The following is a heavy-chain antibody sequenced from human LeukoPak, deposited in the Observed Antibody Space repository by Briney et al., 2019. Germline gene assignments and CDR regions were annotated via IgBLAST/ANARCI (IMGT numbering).Heavy chain of an antibody. Sequence: SETLSLXCAVYGGSFSGYYWGWIRQPPGKGLEWIASIYYSGSTYYNPSLKSRVTISVDTSKNQLSLKLSSLTAADTAVYYCARHEYSGSYYGLSWFDPWGQGTLVTVSS. CDR2: IYYSGST. J-gene: IGHJ5*02. CDR1: GGSFSGYY. D-gene: IGHD1-26*01. V-gene: IGHV4-39*01. CDR3: ARHEYSGSYYGLSWFDP.